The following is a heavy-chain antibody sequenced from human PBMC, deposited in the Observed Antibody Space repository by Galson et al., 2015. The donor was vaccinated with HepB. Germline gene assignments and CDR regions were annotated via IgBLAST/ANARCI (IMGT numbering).Heavy chain of an antibody. CDR3: ARRILVEGVIVKGPFDS. CDR2: IKQDETEK. CDR1: GFTFSAYW. V-gene: IGHV3-7*03. J-gene: IGHJ4*01. Sequence: SLRLSCAGSGFTFSAYWMSWVRPAPGKGLEWVASIKQDETEKFYVDSVRGRFTISRDNARNSVHLEMNSLRVEDTAVYYCARRILVEGVIVKGPFDSWGHGRLVTVSS. D-gene: IGHD3-10*01.